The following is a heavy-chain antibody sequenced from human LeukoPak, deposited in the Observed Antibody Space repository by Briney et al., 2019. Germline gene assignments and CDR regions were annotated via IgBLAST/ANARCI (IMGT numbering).Heavy chain of an antibody. J-gene: IGHJ3*02. Sequence: PGGSPRLSCAASGFTFSSYGMHWVRQAPGKGLEWVAFIRYDGSNKYYADSVKGRFTISRDNSKNTLYLQMNSLRAEDTAVYYCAKYEQWLAGGAFDIWGQGTMVTVSS. CDR3: AKYEQWLAGGAFDI. D-gene: IGHD6-19*01. CDR2: IRYDGSNK. CDR1: GFTFSSYG. V-gene: IGHV3-30*02.